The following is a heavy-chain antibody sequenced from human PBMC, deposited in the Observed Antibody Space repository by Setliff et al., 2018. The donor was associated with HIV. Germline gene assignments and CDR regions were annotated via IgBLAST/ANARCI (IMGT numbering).Heavy chain of an antibody. CDR2: IGGQAEGGTA. CDR1: GFTFSSYS. CDR3: ASGRGSDAIAIDY. J-gene: IGHJ4*02. V-gene: IGHV3-15*04. Sequence: GGSLRLSCAASGFTFSSYSMSWVRQAPGKGLEWVGRIGGQAEGGTAVYAPPVIARFTISRDDSKNTPYLDMGSLKTEDTAVYYCASGRGSDAIAIDYWGQGTPVTVSS. D-gene: IGHD6-25*01.